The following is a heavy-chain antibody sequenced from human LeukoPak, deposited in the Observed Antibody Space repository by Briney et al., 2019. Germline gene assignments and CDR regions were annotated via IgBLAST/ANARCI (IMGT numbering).Heavy chain of an antibody. Sequence: PSETLSLTCTVSRGSISPYYWSWIRQPPGKGLEWIGYVSSSGSTNYNPSLKSRVTISVDRSKNQLSLKLSSVTAADTAVYCCARLASSSLDYWGQGALVTVSS. D-gene: IGHD6-13*01. J-gene: IGHJ4*02. V-gene: IGHV4-59*08. CDR1: RGSISPYY. CDR3: ARLASSSLDY. CDR2: VSSSGST.